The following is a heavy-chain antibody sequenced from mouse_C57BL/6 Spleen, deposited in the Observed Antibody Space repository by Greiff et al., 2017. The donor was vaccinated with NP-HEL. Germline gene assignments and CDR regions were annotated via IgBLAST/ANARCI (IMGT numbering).Heavy chain of an antibody. CDR1: GFTFSSYA. D-gene: IGHD1-1*01. J-gene: IGHJ1*03. Sequence: DVHLVESGGGLVKPGGSLKLSCAASGFTFSSYAMSWVRQTPEKRLEWVATISDGGSYTYYPDNVKGRCTISRDNAKNNLYLQMSHLKSEDTAMYYCARVHGSSYWYFDVWGTGTTVTVSS. V-gene: IGHV5-4*01. CDR2: ISDGGSYT. CDR3: ARVHGSSYWYFDV.